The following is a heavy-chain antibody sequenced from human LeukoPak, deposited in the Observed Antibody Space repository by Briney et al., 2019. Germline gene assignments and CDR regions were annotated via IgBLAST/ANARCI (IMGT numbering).Heavy chain of an antibody. D-gene: IGHD3-10*01. CDR3: ASRPADTTWYGVFDY. J-gene: IGHJ4*02. Sequence: PSETLSLTCSVSGGSINSHYWSWIRQPPGKRLEWIGYIFNTGNTNYNPSLASRVTMSVDTSRAQFFPRQSPVTAADTAIYYCASRPADTTWYGVFDYWSQGTLVTVSS. V-gene: IGHV4-59*11. CDR2: IFNTGNT. CDR1: GGSINSHY.